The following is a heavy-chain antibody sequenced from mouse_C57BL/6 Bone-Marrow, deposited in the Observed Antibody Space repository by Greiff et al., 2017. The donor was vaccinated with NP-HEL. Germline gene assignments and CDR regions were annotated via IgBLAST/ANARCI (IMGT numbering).Heavy chain of an antibody. J-gene: IGHJ2*01. CDR2: ISDGGSYT. V-gene: IGHV5-4*01. Sequence: DVQLVESGGGLVKPGGSLKLSCAASGFTFSSYAMSWVRQTPEKRLEWVATISDGGSYTYYPDNVKGRFTISRDNAKNNLYLQMSHLKSEDTAMYYCARGGRDGSSYFDYWGQGTTLTVSS. CDR3: ARGGRDGSSYFDY. CDR1: GFTFSSYA. D-gene: IGHD1-1*01.